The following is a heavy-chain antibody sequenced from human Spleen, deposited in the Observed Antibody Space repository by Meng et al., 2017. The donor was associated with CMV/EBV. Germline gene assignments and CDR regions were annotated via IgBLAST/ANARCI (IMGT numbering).Heavy chain of an antibody. J-gene: IGHJ4*02. CDR1: VTFSSYA. D-gene: IGHD2-21*01. V-gene: IGHV3-30*04. CDR3: ARDLAPYCGGDCFLEY. Sequence: VTFSSYAMQWVRQAPGKGLEWVAVISYDGSNKYYADSVKGRFTISRDNSKNTLYLQMNSLRAEDTAVYYCARDLAPYCGGDCFLEYWGQGTLVTVSS. CDR2: ISYDGSNK.